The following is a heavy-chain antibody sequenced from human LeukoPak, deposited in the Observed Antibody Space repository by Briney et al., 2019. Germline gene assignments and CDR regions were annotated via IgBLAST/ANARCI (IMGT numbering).Heavy chain of an antibody. Sequence: PGRSLRLSCAASGFTFDDYAMHWVRQAPGKGLEWVSGISWNSGSIGYADSVKGRFTISRDNSKNTLYLQMNSLRAEDTAVYYCAKDNTRLLDYWGQGTLVTVSS. CDR3: AKDNTRLLDY. CDR2: ISWNSGSI. J-gene: IGHJ4*02. CDR1: GFTFDDYA. V-gene: IGHV3-9*01.